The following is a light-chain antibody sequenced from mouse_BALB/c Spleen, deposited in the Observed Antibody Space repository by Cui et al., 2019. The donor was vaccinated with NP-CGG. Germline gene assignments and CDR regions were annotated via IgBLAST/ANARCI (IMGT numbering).Light chain of an antibody. CDR2: GTN. V-gene: IGLV1*01. CDR1: TGAITTSNY. CDR3: ALWYSNHWV. Sequence: QTVVTQETVHTTSPGETVTLTCRSSTGAITTSNYANWVQEKPDHLFTGLIGGTNNRAPGVPARFSGSLLGDKAALTITGAQTEDEAIYFCALWYSNHWVFGGGTKLTVL. J-gene: IGLJ1*01.